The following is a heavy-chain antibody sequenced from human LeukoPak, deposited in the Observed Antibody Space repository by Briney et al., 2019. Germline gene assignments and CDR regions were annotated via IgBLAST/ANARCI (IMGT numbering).Heavy chain of an antibody. V-gene: IGHV3-21*01. Sequence: GGSLRLSCAASGFTFSSYSMNWVRQAPGKGLEWVSSISSSSSYIYYADSVKGRFTISRDNAKNSLYLQMNSLRAEDTAVYYCARDNSPVVQGTWDYWGQGTLVTVSS. J-gene: IGHJ4*02. CDR3: ARDNSPVVQGTWDY. D-gene: IGHD2-21*01. CDR2: ISSSSSYI. CDR1: GFTFSSYS.